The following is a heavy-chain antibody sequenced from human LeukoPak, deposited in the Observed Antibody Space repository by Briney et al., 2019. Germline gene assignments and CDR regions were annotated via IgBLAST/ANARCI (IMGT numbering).Heavy chain of an antibody. CDR2: IYHSGST. Sequence: PSETLSLTCAVYGGSFSGYYWGWIRHPPGKGLEWIGSIYHSGSTYYNPSLKSRVTISVDTSKNQFSLKLSSVTAADTPVYYCARLGDFWSGRGVYWGQGTLVTVSS. CDR1: GGSFSGYY. V-gene: IGHV4-38-2*01. D-gene: IGHD3-3*01. CDR3: ARLGDFWSGRGVY. J-gene: IGHJ4*02.